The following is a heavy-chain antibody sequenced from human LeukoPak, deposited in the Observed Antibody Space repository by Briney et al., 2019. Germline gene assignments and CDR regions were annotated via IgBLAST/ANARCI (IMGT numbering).Heavy chain of an antibody. CDR3: ARDPVRYAFDI. CDR2: IYTSGST. J-gene: IGHJ3*02. CDR1: GGSISSYY. D-gene: IGHD1-1*01. Sequence: SETLSLTCTVSGGSISSYYWSWIRQPAGKRLEWIGRIYTSGSTNYNPSLKSRVTMSVDTSKNQFSLKLGSVTAADTAVYYCARDPVRYAFDIWGQGTMVTVSS. V-gene: IGHV4-4*07.